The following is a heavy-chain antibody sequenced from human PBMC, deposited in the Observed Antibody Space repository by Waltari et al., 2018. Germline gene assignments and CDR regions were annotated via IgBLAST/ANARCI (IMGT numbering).Heavy chain of an antibody. Sequence: QVQLVESGGGVVQPGRSLRLSCAASGFSFSRYGMHWVRQAPGKGLEWVAVIWYDGNKKDDADSVKGRFTISRDNSNNTLYLEMDSLRPEDSAKYYCAKEITIFGVASFDYWGQGTLVTVSS. D-gene: IGHD3-3*01. J-gene: IGHJ4*02. V-gene: IGHV3-30*18. CDR1: GFSFSRYG. CDR2: IWYDGNKK. CDR3: AKEITIFGVASFDY.